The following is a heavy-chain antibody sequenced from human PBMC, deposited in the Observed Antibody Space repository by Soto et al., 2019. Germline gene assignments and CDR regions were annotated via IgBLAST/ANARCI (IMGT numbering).Heavy chain of an antibody. CDR3: TSLLDYDILTGYYSLFDY. Sequence: EVQLVESGGGLVKPGGSLXLSCAASGFTFSNAWMNXVRQAPGKGLEWVGRIKSKTDGGTTDYAAPVKGRFTISRDDSKNTLYLQMNSLKTEDTAVYYCTSLLDYDILTGYYSLFDYWGQGTLVTVSS. D-gene: IGHD3-9*01. J-gene: IGHJ4*02. CDR1: GFTFSNAW. CDR2: IKSKTDGGTT. V-gene: IGHV3-15*07.